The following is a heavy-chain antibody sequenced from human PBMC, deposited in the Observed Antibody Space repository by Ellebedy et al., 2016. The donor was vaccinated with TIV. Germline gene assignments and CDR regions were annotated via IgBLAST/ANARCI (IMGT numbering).Heavy chain of an antibody. CDR2: ISGSGGDT. CDR1: GFIFSNYG. D-gene: IGHD5-18*01. CDR3: AKGIQLWSVTFYAFDL. V-gene: IGHV3-23*01. Sequence: GESLKISXAASGFIFSNYGMHWVRQAPGKGLEWVSAISGSGGDTHYADSVKGRFTISKDNPKKTMYLEMNSLRAEDTAVYYCAKGIQLWSVTFYAFDLWGQGTMVSVSS. J-gene: IGHJ3*01.